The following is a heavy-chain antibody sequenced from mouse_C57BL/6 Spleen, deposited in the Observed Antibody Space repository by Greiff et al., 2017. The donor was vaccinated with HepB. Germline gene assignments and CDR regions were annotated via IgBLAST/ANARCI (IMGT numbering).Heavy chain of an antibody. D-gene: IGHD3-3*01. J-gene: IGHJ2*01. Sequence: EVKVVESGGGLVKPGGSLKLSCAASGFTFSDYGMHWVRQAPEKGLEWVAYISSGSSTIYYADTVKGRFTISRDNDKNTLFLQMTSLRSEDTAIYYCARQAGTAYYFDYWGQGTTLTVSS. CDR3: ARQAGTAYYFDY. CDR1: GFTFSDYG. V-gene: IGHV5-17*01. CDR2: ISSGSSTI.